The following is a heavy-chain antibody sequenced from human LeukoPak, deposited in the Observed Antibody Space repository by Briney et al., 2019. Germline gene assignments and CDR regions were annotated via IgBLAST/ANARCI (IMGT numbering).Heavy chain of an antibody. V-gene: IGHV1-18*01. CDR1: GYTFTSYG. J-gene: IGHJ4*02. CDR2: ISAYNGDT. Sequence: ASVKVSCKASGYTFTSYGISWVRQAPGQGLEWMGWISAYNGDTNYAQKLQGRVTMTTDTSTSTAYMELRSLRSDDTAVYYCARGPYCGGDCYFGPYYFDYWGQGTLVTVSS. D-gene: IGHD2-21*02. CDR3: ARGPYCGGDCYFGPYYFDY.